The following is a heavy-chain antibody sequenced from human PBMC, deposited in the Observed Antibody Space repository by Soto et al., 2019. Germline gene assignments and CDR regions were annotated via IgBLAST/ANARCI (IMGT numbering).Heavy chain of an antibody. J-gene: IGHJ5*02. CDR2: INPNSGGT. CDR3: ATGLRYFEKNNWFDP. D-gene: IGHD3-9*01. Sequence: ASVKVSCKASGYTFTGYYMHWVRQAPGQGLEWMGWINPNSGGTNYAQKFQGWVTMTRDTSISTAYMELSSLRSEDTAVYYCATGLRYFEKNNWFDPWGQGTLVTVSS. V-gene: IGHV1-2*04. CDR1: GYTFTGYY.